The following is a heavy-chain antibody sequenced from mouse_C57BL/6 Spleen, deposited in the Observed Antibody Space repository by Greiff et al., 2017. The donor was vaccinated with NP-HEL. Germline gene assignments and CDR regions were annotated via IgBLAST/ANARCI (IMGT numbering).Heavy chain of an antibody. CDR2: IYPGDGDT. V-gene: IGHV1-80*01. CDR3: ARRDYGSGYFDV. Sequence: QVHVKQSGAELVKPGASVKISCKASGYAFSSYWMNWVKQRPGKGLEWIGQIYPGDGDTNYNGKFKGKATLTADKSSSTAYMQLSSLTSEDSAVYFGARRDYGSGYFDVWGTGTTVTVSS. D-gene: IGHD1-1*01. J-gene: IGHJ1*03. CDR1: GYAFSSYW.